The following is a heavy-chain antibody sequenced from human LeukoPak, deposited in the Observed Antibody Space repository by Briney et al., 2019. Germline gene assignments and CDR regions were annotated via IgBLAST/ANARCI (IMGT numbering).Heavy chain of an antibody. J-gene: IGHJ4*02. D-gene: IGHD3-16*01. CDR1: GYTFTSYA. CDR3: ARVFGEGGADGRTVDY. V-gene: IGHV7-4-1*02. CDR2: INTNTGNP. Sequence: ASVKVSCKASGYTFTSYAMNWVRQAPGQGLEWMGWINTNTGNPTYAQGFTGRFVFSLDTSVSTAYLQISSLKAEDTAVYYCARVFGEGGADGRTVDYWGQGILVTVSS.